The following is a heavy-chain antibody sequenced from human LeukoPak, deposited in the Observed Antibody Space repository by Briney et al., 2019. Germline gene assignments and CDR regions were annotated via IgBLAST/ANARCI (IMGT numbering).Heavy chain of an antibody. D-gene: IGHD7-27*01. CDR1: GYTFTGHY. CDR3: ARDGTPGALLKWFDP. CDR2: INPDSGGT. Sequence: ASVKVSCKTSGYTFTGHYIHWVRQAPGQGLEWMGWINPDSGGTSYAQKFQDRVTMTRDMSISTVYLELSGLRSDDTAVYYCARDGTPGALLKWFDPWGQGTLVIVSS. V-gene: IGHV1-2*02. J-gene: IGHJ5*02.